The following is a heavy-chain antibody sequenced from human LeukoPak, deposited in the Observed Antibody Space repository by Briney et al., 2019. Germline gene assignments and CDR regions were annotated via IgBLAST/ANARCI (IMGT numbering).Heavy chain of an antibody. J-gene: IGHJ4*02. CDR2: ISSGTSYL. CDR1: GFPFSDYS. Sequence: GGSLPLSCAASGFPFSDYSMSWVRQAPAKGLQWVSSISSGTSYLNYADSVKGRFNIYRYNSKKSLSLQINSLRPEDTRPYCCARQKYLRGPDVEYFDYWGQGTLVTVSS. D-gene: IGHD5/OR15-5a*01. V-gene: IGHV3-21*01. CDR3: ARQKYLRGPDVEYFDY.